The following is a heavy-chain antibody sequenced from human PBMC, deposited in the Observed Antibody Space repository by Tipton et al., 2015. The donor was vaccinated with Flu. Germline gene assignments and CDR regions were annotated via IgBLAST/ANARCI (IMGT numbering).Heavy chain of an antibody. J-gene: IGHJ4*02. CDR2: IYASGST. V-gene: IGHV4-39*07. Sequence: TLSLTCTVSGGSIRSSSYYWGWVRQPPGKGLEWIGRIYASGSTTYNPSLKSRVTMSLDTSKNQFSLKLSSVTAADTAVYYCASTSNYGRRIEPDFDSWGQGTLVTVSS. CDR3: ASTSNYGRRIEPDFDS. CDR1: GGSIRSSSYY. D-gene: IGHD1-14*01.